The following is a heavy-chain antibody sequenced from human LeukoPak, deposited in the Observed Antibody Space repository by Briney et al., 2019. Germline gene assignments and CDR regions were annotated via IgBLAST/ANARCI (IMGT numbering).Heavy chain of an antibody. CDR3: AKSDYYDSSGHPSSFEY. J-gene: IGHJ4*02. CDR1: GYPFSSYA. CDR2: VSGSGGTT. D-gene: IGHD3-22*01. Sequence: GGSLRLSCAASGYPFSSYAMIWVRQAPGRALEWVSAVSGSGGTTFYADSVKGRFTISRDNSKNTLYLQMNSLRAEDTAVYYCAKSDYYDSSGHPSSFEYWGQGTLVTVSS. V-gene: IGHV3-23*01.